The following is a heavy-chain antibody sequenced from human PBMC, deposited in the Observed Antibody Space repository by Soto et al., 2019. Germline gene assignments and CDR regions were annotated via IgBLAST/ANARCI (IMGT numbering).Heavy chain of an antibody. Sequence: GESLKISCKGSGYIFANDWIAWVRQMPGKGLEWMGMIFPGDSDTRYSPSFQGQVTISVDKSINTAYLQWSSLKASDTAIYFCAGRVAAHPYYDCWGQGALVTVAS. D-gene: IGHD2-15*01. CDR2: IFPGDSDT. CDR1: GYIFANDW. J-gene: IGHJ4*02. V-gene: IGHV5-51*01. CDR3: AGRVAAHPYYDC.